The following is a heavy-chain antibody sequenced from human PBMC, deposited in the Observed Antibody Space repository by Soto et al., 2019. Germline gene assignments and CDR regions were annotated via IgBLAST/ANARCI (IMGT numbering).Heavy chain of an antibody. CDR1: GGSISSYY. D-gene: IGHD3-22*01. J-gene: IGHJ4*02. CDR3: ARHYYDSSGYYLGVLDY. V-gene: IGHV4-59*01. Sequence: SETLSLTCTVSGGSISSYYWSWIRQPPGKGLEWIGYIYYSGSTNYNPSLKSRVTISVDTSKNQFSLKLSSVTAADTAVYYCARHYYDSSGYYLGVLDYWGQGTLVTVSS. CDR2: IYYSGST.